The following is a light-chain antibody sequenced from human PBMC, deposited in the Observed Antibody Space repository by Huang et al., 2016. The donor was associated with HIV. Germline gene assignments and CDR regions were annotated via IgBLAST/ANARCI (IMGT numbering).Light chain of an antibody. CDR2: AAS. Sequence: DIQMTQSPSSVSASVGDRVTISCRASQAINNWLAWDQQKPGKAPKLLSYAASTLQRGVPSRFSGRGSGTEFTLTISTLQPEDIATYYCLQANSFPYTFGQGTKLEIK. CDR1: QAINNW. J-gene: IGKJ2*01. CDR3: LQANSFPYT. V-gene: IGKV1-12*01.